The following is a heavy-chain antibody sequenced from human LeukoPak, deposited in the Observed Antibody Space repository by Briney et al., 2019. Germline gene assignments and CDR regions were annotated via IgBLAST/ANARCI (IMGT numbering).Heavy chain of an antibody. D-gene: IGHD3-22*01. CDR1: GGSFSGYY. Sequence: SETLSLTCAVYGGSFSGYYWSWIRQPPGKGLEWIGYIYYSGSTNYNPSLKSRVTISVDTSKNQFSLKLSSVTAADTAVYYCAREARYYYDSSGYYNWFDPWGQGTLVTVSS. CDR3: AREARYYYDSSGYYNWFDP. J-gene: IGHJ5*02. V-gene: IGHV4-59*01. CDR2: IYYSGST.